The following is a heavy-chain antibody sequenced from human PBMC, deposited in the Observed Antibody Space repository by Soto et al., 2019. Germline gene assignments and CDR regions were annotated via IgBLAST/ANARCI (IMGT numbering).Heavy chain of an antibody. CDR2: ISYDGSNK. V-gene: IGHV3-30-3*01. J-gene: IGHJ6*02. Sequence: GGSLRLSCAASGFTFSSYAMHWVRQAPGKGLEWVAVISYDGSNKYYADSVKGRFTISRDNSKNTLYLQMNSLRAEDTAVYYCARDLLNLGGSSYVWGQGTTVTVSS. CDR1: GFTFSSYA. CDR3: ARDLLNLGGSSYV. D-gene: IGHD6-13*01.